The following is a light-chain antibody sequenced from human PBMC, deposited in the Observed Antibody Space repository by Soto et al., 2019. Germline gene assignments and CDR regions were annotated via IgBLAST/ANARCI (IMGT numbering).Light chain of an antibody. CDR1: QSVSSN. Sequence: EIVMTQSPSTLSVSPGEGATLSCRASQSVSSNLAWYQQKPGQSPRLLIYGESTRATGIPARFSGSGSGTDFTVTISSLQSEDFAVYYCQQYDNWPRTFGQGTKVDIK. V-gene: IGKV3-15*01. CDR2: GES. J-gene: IGKJ1*01. CDR3: QQYDNWPRT.